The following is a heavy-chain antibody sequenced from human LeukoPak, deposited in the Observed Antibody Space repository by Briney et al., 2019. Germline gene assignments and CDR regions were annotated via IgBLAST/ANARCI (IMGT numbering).Heavy chain of an antibody. V-gene: IGHV3-23*01. D-gene: IGHD3-22*01. CDR1: GFTFDDYA. J-gene: IGHJ5*02. CDR3: AKDPRIHYYDMGFDP. Sequence: GRSLRLSCAASGFTFDDYAMHWVRQAPGKGLEWVSAISGGGGSTYYADSVKGRFTISRDNSKNTLYLQMNSLRAEDTAVYYCAKDPRIHYYDMGFDPWGQGTLVTVSS. CDR2: ISGGGGST.